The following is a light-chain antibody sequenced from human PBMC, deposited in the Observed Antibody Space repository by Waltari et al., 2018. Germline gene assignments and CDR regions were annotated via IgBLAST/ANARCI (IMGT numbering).Light chain of an antibody. CDR2: DVS. Sequence: QSALTQPASVSGSPGQSITLSCTGSSPAAGPPTYVSWYQQPPGKAPKLIIYDVSHRPSGISNRFSGSRSGDTASLTISGLQAEDEADYFCCSYANMVTRFVVFGGGTKLTVL. J-gene: IGLJ2*01. CDR3: CSYANMVTRFVV. V-gene: IGLV2-14*03. CDR1: SPAAGPPTY.